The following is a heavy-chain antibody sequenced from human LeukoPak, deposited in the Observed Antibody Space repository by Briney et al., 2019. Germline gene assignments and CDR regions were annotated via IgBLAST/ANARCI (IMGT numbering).Heavy chain of an antibody. D-gene: IGHD6-13*01. CDR2: ISGSGDGT. CDR1: GFSFANSV. CDR3: AIREPIGY. Sequence: GGSLRLSCAASGFSFANSVISWIRQAPGKGPEWVSAISGSGDGTDYADSVRGRFTISRDNSKSTLYLQMNSLRVEGTAIYYCAIREPIGYWGQGSLVTVSP. V-gene: IGHV3-23*01. J-gene: IGHJ4*02.